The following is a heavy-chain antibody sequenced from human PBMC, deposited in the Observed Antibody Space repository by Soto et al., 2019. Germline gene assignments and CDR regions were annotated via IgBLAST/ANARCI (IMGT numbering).Heavy chain of an antibody. CDR3: AKKLGIDPFGSYGLDV. Sequence: QVELVQSGAEVKKPGSSVKVSCKASGGNFITFAIIWVRQAPGQGLEWMGEIIPISSTTKSAHKFQDRVTIYADGSSSTVHTELRSLKSEDTAIYVCAKKLGIDPFGSYGLDVWGQGTTVTVSS. CDR2: IIPISSTT. D-gene: IGHD7-27*01. V-gene: IGHV1-69*01. CDR1: GGNFITFA. J-gene: IGHJ6*02.